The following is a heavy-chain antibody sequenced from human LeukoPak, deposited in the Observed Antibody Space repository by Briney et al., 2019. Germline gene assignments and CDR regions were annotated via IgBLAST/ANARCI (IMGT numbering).Heavy chain of an antibody. CDR3: AKQNQWLVHGYFDY. CDR2: ISASGTIT. J-gene: IGHJ4*02. CDR1: GFTFSSYE. Sequence: PGGSLRLSCAASGFTFSSYEMNWVRQAPGKGLEWIPYISASGTITHYADSVEGRFTISRDNAKNTLYLQMNSLRAEDTAVYYCAKQNQWLVHGYFDYWGQGTLVTVSS. D-gene: IGHD6-19*01. V-gene: IGHV3-48*03.